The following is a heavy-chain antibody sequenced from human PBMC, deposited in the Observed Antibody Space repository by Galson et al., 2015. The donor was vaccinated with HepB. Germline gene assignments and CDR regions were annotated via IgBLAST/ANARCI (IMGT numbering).Heavy chain of an antibody. CDR2: ISSDGGNK. CDR3: AREDAPSWIQLWLFPFDY. CDR1: GFTFRSHT. Sequence: SLRLSCVASGFTFRSHTMHWARQAPGQGLEWVAVISSDGGNKYYADSVKGRFTISRDNSKNTLYLQMNSLRAEDTAVYYCAREDAPSWIQLWLFPFDYWGQGTLVTVSS. V-gene: IGHV3-30*04. J-gene: IGHJ4*02. D-gene: IGHD5-18*01.